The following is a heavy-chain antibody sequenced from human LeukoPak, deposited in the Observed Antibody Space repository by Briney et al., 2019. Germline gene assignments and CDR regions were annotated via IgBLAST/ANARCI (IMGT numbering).Heavy chain of an antibody. J-gene: IGHJ4*02. CDR3: AKELLGYCTNGVCPYYFDY. Sequence: GGSLRLSCAASGFTFNNYWMHWVRQAPGKGLEWVSAISGSGGSTYYADSVKGRFTISRDNSKNTLYLQMNSLRAEDTAVYYCAKELLGYCTNGVCPYYFDYWGQGTLVTVSS. D-gene: IGHD2-8*01. CDR1: GFTFNNYW. V-gene: IGHV3-23*01. CDR2: ISGSGGST.